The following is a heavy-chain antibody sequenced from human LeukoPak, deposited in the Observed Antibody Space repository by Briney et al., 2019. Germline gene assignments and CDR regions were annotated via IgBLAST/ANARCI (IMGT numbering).Heavy chain of an antibody. CDR1: GFTFSSYG. Sequence: GGSLRLSCAAPGFTFSSYGMHWVRQAPGKGLEWVAVIWYDGSNKYYADSVKGRFTISRDNSKNTLYLQMNSLRAEDTAVYYCARNLLRGYDSSGFPGWFDPWGQGTLVTVSS. D-gene: IGHD3-22*01. J-gene: IGHJ5*02. CDR3: ARNLLRGYDSSGFPGWFDP. CDR2: IWYDGSNK. V-gene: IGHV3-33*01.